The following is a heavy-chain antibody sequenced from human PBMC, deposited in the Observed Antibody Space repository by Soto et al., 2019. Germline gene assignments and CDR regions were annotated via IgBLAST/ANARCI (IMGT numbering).Heavy chain of an antibody. D-gene: IGHD1-26*01. CDR1: GYTFTSQY. J-gene: IGHJ5*02. CDR3: ARSSGGVYGIIIEGYNGLAP. V-gene: IGHV1-46*01. Sequence: GASVKVSCKASGYTFTSQYIHWVRKAPGQRLESMGRINPNGGSTRFAQTFQGRITMTTDTSTITVYMELRSLRSEETAGYYCARSSGGVYGIIIEGYNGLAPWGQGSLVTVSS. CDR2: INPNGGST.